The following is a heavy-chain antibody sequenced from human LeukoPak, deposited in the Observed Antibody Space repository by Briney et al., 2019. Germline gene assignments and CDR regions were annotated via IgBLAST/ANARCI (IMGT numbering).Heavy chain of an antibody. J-gene: IGHJ4*02. Sequence: ASVKVSCKASGGTFSSYAISWVRQAPGQGLEWMGGIIPIFGTANYAQKFQGRVTITRNTSISTAYMELSSLRSEDTAVYYCARASLATGGTDYWGQGTLVTVSS. CDR1: GGTFSSYA. V-gene: IGHV1-69*05. CDR3: ARASLATGGTDY. CDR2: IIPIFGTA. D-gene: IGHD3-16*01.